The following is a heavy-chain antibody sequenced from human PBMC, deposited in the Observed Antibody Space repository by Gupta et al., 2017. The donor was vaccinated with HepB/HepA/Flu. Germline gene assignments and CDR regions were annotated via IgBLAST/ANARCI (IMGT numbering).Heavy chain of an antibody. CDR1: GYTFTSYY. V-gene: IGHV1-46*01. Sequence: QVQLVQSGAEVKKPGASVKVSCKASGYTFTSYYMHWVRQAPGQGLEWMGIINPSGGSTSYAQKFQGRVTMTRDTSTSTVYMELSSLRSEDTAVYYCARDGAVAVAGRSWDYWGQGTLVTVSS. CDR2: INPSGGST. J-gene: IGHJ4*02. D-gene: IGHD6-19*01. CDR3: ARDGAVAVAGRSWDY.